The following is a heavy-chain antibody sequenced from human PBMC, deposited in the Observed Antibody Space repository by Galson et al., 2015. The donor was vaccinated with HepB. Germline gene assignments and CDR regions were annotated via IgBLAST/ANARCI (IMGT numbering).Heavy chain of an antibody. J-gene: IGHJ6*02. CDR1: GYSFTNYW. CDR3: AGYIVAAMGDYTYYGMDV. D-gene: IGHD5-12*01. CDR2: IYPGDSDN. V-gene: IGHV5-51*03. Sequence: QSGAEVKKPGESLTISCKGSGYSFTNYWIGWVRQMPGKGLEWMGMIYPGDSDNRYSPSFQGQVTISADTAKNQFSLNLTSVTAADTAVYYCAGYIVAAMGDYTYYGMDVWGQGTTVIVS.